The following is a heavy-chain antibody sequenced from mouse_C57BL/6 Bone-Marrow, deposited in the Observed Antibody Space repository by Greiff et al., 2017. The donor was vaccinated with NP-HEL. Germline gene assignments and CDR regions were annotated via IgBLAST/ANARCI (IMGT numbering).Heavy chain of an antibody. CDR3: AKNFYYGSSYWYFDV. CDR2: IWRGGST. D-gene: IGHD1-1*01. J-gene: IGHJ1*03. CDR1: GFSLTSYG. Sequence: QVQLQQSGPGLVQPSQSLSIPCTVSGFSLTSYGVHWVRQSPGKGLEWLGVIWRGGSTDYNAAFMSRLSITKDNSKSQVFCKMKSPQADDTAIYYCAKNFYYGSSYWYFDVWGTGTTVTVSS. V-gene: IGHV2-5*01.